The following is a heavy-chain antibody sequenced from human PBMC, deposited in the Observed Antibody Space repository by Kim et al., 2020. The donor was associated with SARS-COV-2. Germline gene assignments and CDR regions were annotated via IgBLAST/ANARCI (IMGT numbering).Heavy chain of an antibody. D-gene: IGHD3-22*01. Sequence: SETLSLTCAVYGGSFSGYYWSWIRQPPGKGLEWIGEINHSGSTNYNPSLKSRVTISVDTSKNQFSLKLSSVTAADTAVYYCARVGGRRWLLLQGYFDYWGQGTLVTVSS. CDR3: ARVGGRRWLLLQGYFDY. CDR1: GGSFSGYY. V-gene: IGHV4-34*01. J-gene: IGHJ4*02. CDR2: INHSGST.